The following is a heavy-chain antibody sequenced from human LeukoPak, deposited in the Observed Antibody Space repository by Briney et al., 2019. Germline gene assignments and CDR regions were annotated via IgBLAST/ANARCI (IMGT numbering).Heavy chain of an antibody. CDR1: GFTFSLSV. CDR2: ITGDGNIA. V-gene: IGHV3-23*01. Sequence: PGGSLRLSCAVSGFTFSLSVMNWARQAPGKGLEWIAGITGDGNIAYYADSAKGRFRIFRDNFENTLYLEIDSLRVDDTALYYCTKDRVGTTRGGDFWGRGTLVTVSS. D-gene: IGHD1-26*01. J-gene: IGHJ4*02. CDR3: TKDRVGTTRGGDF.